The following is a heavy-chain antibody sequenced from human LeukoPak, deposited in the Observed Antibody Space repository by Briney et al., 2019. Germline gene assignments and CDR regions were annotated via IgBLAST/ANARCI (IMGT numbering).Heavy chain of an antibody. D-gene: IGHD3-10*01. Sequence: GGSLRLSCAASGFTFSSYGMSWVRQAPGKGLEWVSAISGSGGSTYYADSVKGRFTISRDNSKNTLYLQMNSLRAEDTAVYYCAKSQLLWFGELSLFDYWGQGTLVTVSS. CDR1: GFTFSSYG. V-gene: IGHV3-23*01. CDR3: AKSQLLWFGELSLFDY. J-gene: IGHJ4*02. CDR2: ISGSGGST.